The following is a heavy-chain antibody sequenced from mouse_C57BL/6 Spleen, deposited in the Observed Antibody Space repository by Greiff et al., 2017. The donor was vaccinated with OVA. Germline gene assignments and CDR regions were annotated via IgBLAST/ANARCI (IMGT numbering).Heavy chain of an antibody. CDR1: GYTFTDYN. D-gene: IGHD1-1*01. V-gene: IGHV1-18*01. CDR3: ARRGTVVARYFDV. Sequence: VQLQQSGPELVKPGASVKIPCKASGYTFTDYNMDWVKQSHGKGLEWIGDINPNNGGTIYNQKFKGKATLTVDKSSSTAYMELRSLTSEDTAVYYCARRGTVVARYFDVWGTGTTVTVSS. J-gene: IGHJ1*03. CDR2: INPNNGGT.